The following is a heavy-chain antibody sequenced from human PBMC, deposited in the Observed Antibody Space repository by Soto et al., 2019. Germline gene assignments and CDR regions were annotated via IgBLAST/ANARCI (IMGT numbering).Heavy chain of an antibody. CDR3: ARDDPPSLHYDFWSGYYTDDYYYYGMDV. Sequence: SQTLSLTCAISWDSVSSNSAAWNWIRPSPSRGLEWLGRTYYRSKWYNDYAVSVKSRITINPDTSKNQFSLQLNSVTPEDTAVYYCARDDPPSLHYDFWSGYYTDDYYYYGMDVWGQGTTVTVSS. D-gene: IGHD3-3*01. CDR2: TYYRSKWYN. J-gene: IGHJ6*02. V-gene: IGHV6-1*01. CDR1: WDSVSSNSAA.